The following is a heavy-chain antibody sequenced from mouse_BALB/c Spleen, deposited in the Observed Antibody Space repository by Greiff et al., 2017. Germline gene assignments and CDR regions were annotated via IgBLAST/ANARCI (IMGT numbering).Heavy chain of an antibody. Sequence: EAQVVESGGGLVQPGGSRKLSCAASGFTFSSFGMHWVRQAPEKGLEWVAYISSGSSTIYYADTVKGRFTISRDNPKNTLFLQMTSLRSEDTAMYYCAREKGLRNAMDYWGQGTSVTVSS. J-gene: IGHJ4*01. V-gene: IGHV5-17*02. CDR1: GFTFSSFG. CDR2: ISSGSSTI. CDR3: AREKGLRNAMDY. D-gene: IGHD1-1*01.